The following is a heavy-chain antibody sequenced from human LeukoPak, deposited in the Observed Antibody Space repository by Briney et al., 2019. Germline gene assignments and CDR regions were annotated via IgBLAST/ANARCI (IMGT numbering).Heavy chain of an antibody. D-gene: IGHD3-22*01. CDR2: ITPSGDST. CDR1: GFTFSSHA. V-gene: IGHV3-23*01. J-gene: IGHJ4*02. Sequence: GGSLRLSCAASGFTFSSHAMRWVRQAPGKGLEWASAITPSGDSTYYADSVKGRFTISRDNSKNTLYLQMRSLRVEDTAVYYCGKRGPSGSFDYWGQGSLVTVSS. CDR3: GKRGPSGSFDY.